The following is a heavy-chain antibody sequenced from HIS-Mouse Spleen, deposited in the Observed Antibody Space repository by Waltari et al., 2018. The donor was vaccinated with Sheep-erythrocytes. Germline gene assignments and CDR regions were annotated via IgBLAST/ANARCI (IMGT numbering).Heavy chain of an antibody. CDR3: AKDISRNIVVVPAAVGDY. Sequence: EVQLVESGGGVVQPGRSLRLPCVASGFRFVDYGFPSVRQDPGKGLEWVSGISWNSGSIGYADSVKGRFTISRDNAKNSLYLQMNSLRAEDTALYYCAKDISRNIVVVPAAVGDYWGQGTLVTVSS. CDR2: ISWNSGSI. CDR1: GFRFVDYG. J-gene: IGHJ4*02. D-gene: IGHD2-2*01. V-gene: IGHV3-9*01.